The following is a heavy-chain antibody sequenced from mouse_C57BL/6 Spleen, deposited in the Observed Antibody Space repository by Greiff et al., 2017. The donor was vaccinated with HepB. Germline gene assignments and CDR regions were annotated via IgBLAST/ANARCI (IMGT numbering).Heavy chain of an antibody. Sequence: QVQLQQPGAELVRPGSSVKLSCKASGYTFTSYWMHWVKQRPIQGLEWIGNIDPSDSETHYNQKFKDKATLTVDKSSSTAYMQLSSLTSEDSAVYYCATYYSNHYYAMDYWGQGTSVTVSS. V-gene: IGHV1-52*01. D-gene: IGHD2-5*01. CDR3: ATYYSNHYYAMDY. CDR1: GYTFTSYW. J-gene: IGHJ4*01. CDR2: IDPSDSET.